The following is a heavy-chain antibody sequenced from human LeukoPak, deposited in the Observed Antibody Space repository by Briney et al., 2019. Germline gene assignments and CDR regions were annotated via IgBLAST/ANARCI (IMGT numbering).Heavy chain of an antibody. D-gene: IGHD2-15*01. Sequence: SETLSLTCTVSGGSISSGSYYWSWIRQPAGKGLEWIGRIYTSGSTNYNPSLKSRVTISVDTSKNQFSLKLSSVTAADTAVYYCARSVEGYCSGDNCYYYYYYMDVWGKGTTVTVSS. V-gene: IGHV4-61*02. J-gene: IGHJ6*03. CDR2: IYTSGST. CDR1: GGSISSGSYY. CDR3: ARSVEGYCSGDNCYYYYYYMDV.